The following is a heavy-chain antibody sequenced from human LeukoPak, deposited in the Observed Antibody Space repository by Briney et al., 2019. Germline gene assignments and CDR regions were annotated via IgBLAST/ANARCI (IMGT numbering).Heavy chain of an antibody. Sequence: PGGSLRLSCAASGFTFSSYSMNWVRQAPGKGLEWVSSISSSSSYIYYADSVKGRFTISRDNAKNSLHLQMNSLRAEDTAVYYCARSKGGAAAGAPFDYWGQGTLVTVSS. CDR1: GFTFSSYS. CDR3: ARSKGGAAAGAPFDY. V-gene: IGHV3-21*01. D-gene: IGHD6-13*01. J-gene: IGHJ4*02. CDR2: ISSSSSYI.